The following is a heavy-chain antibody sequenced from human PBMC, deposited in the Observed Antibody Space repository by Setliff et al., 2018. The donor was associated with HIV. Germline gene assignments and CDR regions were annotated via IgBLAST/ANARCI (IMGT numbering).Heavy chain of an antibody. V-gene: IGHV1-69*05. J-gene: IGHJ3*02. CDR2: IIPIFGTA. D-gene: IGHD6-19*01. Sequence: ASVKVSCKASGYTFTSYDINWVRQAPGQGLEWMGGIIPIFGTANYAQKFQGRVTITTDESTSTAYMELSSLRSEDTAVYYCASGGTGYSSGWLVYFAFDIWGQGTMVTVSS. CDR1: GYTFTSYD. CDR3: ASGGTGYSSGWLVYFAFDI.